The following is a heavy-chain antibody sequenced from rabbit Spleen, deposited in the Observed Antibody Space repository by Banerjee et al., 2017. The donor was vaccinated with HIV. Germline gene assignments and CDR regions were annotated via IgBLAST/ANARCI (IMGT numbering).Heavy chain of an antibody. CDR2: IAGSSSGFT. J-gene: IGHJ4*01. Sequence: QSLEESGGGLVKPGGSLTLTCTASGFSFSSSDYMCWVRQAPGKGLEWISCIAGSSSGFTYSATWAKGRFTISKPSSTTVTLQMTSLTAADTATYFCARDLTGVIGWNFNLWGQGTLVTVS. D-gene: IGHD1-1*01. V-gene: IGHV1S40*01. CDR3: ARDLTGVIGWNFNL. CDR1: GFSFSSSDY.